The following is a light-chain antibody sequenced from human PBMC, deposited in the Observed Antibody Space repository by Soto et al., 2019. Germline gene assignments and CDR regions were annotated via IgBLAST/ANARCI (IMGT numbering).Light chain of an antibody. CDR3: TSYTSSSTYV. CDR2: DVT. V-gene: IGLV2-14*01. CDR1: SSDVGGYNF. J-gene: IGLJ1*01. Sequence: QSAPTQPASVSGSPGQSITISCTGTSSDVGGYNFVSWYQQHPGKAPKLMIYDVTNRPSGASDRFSGSKSGNTASLTISGLQAEDEADYYCTSYTSSSTYVFGTGTKVTVL.